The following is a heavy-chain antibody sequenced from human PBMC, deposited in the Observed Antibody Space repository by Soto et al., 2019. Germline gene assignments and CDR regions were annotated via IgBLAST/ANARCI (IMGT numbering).Heavy chain of an antibody. D-gene: IGHD4-4*01. CDR3: TRQPPYSNSDFDY. CDR2: IRSKANSYAT. CDR1: GFTFSGSA. Sequence: GGSLRLSCAASGFTFSGSAMHWVRQASGKGLEWVGRIRSKANSYATAYAASVKGRFTISRDDSKNTAYLQMNSLKTEDTAVYYCTRQPPYSNSDFDYWGQGTLVTVSS. V-gene: IGHV3-73*01. J-gene: IGHJ4*02.